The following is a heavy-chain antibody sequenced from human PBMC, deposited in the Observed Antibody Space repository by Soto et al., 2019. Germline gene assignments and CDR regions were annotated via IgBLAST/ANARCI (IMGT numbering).Heavy chain of an antibody. Sequence: KSSETLSLTCAVYGGSFSGYYWSWIRQPPGKGLEWIGEINHSGSTNYNPSLKSRVTISVDTSKNQFSLKLSSVTAADTAVYYCASLYSSSQARPTYYYYYGMDVWGQGTTVTVSS. CDR3: ASLYSSSQARPTYYYYYGMDV. D-gene: IGHD6-6*01. CDR1: GGSFSGYY. J-gene: IGHJ6*02. CDR2: INHSGST. V-gene: IGHV4-34*01.